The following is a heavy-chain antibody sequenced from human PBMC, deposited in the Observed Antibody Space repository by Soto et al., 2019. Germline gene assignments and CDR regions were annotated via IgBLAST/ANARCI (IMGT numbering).Heavy chain of an antibody. CDR1: GGSISSGGYY. J-gene: IGHJ6*03. V-gene: IGHV4-31*03. D-gene: IGHD2-2*01. Sequence: SETLSLTCTVSGGSISSGGYYWSWIRQHPGKGLEWIGYIYYSGSTYYNPSLKSRVTISVDTSKNQLSLKLSSVTAADTAVYYCARGRDIVVVPAAYYYMDVWGKGTTVTVSS. CDR3: ARGRDIVVVPAAYYYMDV. CDR2: IYYSGST.